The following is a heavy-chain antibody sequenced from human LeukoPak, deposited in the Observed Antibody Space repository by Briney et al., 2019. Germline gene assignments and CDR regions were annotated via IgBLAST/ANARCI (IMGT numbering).Heavy chain of an antibody. D-gene: IGHD3-3*01. Sequence: PSQALSLTCTVSGGSISSGSYYWSWIRQPAGKGLEWIGRIYTSGSTNYNPSLKSRVTISVDTSKNQFSLKLSSVTAADTAVYYCAKGSRGFWSGYYDYWGQGTLVTASS. J-gene: IGHJ4*02. V-gene: IGHV4-61*02. CDR1: GGSISSGSYY. CDR3: AKGSRGFWSGYYDY. CDR2: IYTSGST.